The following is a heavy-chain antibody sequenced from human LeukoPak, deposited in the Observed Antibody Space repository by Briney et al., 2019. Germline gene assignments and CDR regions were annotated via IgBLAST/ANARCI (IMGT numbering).Heavy chain of an antibody. J-gene: IGHJ5*02. CDR3: ARGYVRRLWFGELLSPDWFDP. Sequence: GGSLRLSCAASGFTFSSYWMHWVRQAPGKGLVWVSRINSDGSSTSYADSVKGRFAISRDNAKNTLYLQMNSLRAEDTAVYYCARGYVRRLWFGELLSPDWFDPWGQGTLVTVSS. CDR2: INSDGSST. D-gene: IGHD3-10*01. V-gene: IGHV3-74*01. CDR1: GFTFSSYW.